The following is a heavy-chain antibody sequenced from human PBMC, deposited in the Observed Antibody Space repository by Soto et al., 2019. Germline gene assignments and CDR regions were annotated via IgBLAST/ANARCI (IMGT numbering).Heavy chain of an antibody. CDR3: TKDFHVRQWLVRDY. D-gene: IGHD6-19*01. Sequence: PGGSLRVSCAASGFTFSSYAMSWVRQAPGKGLEWVSAISGSGGSTYYADSVKGRFTISRDNSKNTLYLQMNSLRAEDTAVYYCTKDFHVRQWLVRDYWGQGTLVTVSS. J-gene: IGHJ4*02. CDR2: ISGSGGST. V-gene: IGHV3-23*01. CDR1: GFTFSSYA.